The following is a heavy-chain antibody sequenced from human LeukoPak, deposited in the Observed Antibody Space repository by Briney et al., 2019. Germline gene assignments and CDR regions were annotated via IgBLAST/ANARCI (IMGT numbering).Heavy chain of an antibody. D-gene: IGHD3-10*01. J-gene: IGHJ5*02. CDR1: GYSFTSYD. CDR3: AKSTMGTRRINDL. Sequence: ASVKVSCKASGYSFTSYDINWVRQATGQGPEWMGWMNPDSGNTGYAQKFQGRVTMTRDTSISTAYMELSSLRSDDTAVYYCAKSTMGTRRINDLWGRGTLVTVSS. CDR2: MNPDSGNT. V-gene: IGHV1-8*01.